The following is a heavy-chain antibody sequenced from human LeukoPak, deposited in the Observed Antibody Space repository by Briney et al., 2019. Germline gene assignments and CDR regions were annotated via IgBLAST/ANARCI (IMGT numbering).Heavy chain of an antibody. CDR1: GDSITNSRYY. CDR3: ARFTNDFTRGHYRGGYYFMDV. Sequence: SETLSLTCRVSGDSITNSRYYWGCIRQSPGKGLDWIATISHSGSAQYHPSLNSRVFTFVHTSTNQFFLKDTLVTAADSGQYCCARFTNDFTRGHYRGGYYFMDVWGKGTTVIVSS. J-gene: IGHJ6*03. V-gene: IGHV4-39*01. CDR2: ISHSGSA. D-gene: IGHD3-3*01.